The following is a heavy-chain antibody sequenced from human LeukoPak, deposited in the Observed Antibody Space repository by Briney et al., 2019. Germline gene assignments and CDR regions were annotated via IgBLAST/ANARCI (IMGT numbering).Heavy chain of an antibody. D-gene: IGHD3-22*01. CDR3: ARPNYDSSGYYYYCFDY. CDR1: GYSFTSYW. V-gene: IGHV5-51*01. CDR2: IYPGDSDT. Sequence: GESLKISCKGSGYSFTSYWIGWVRQMPGKGLEWMGIIYPGDSDTRYSPSFQGQVTISADKSISTAYLQWSSLKASDTAMYYCARPNYDSSGYYYYCFDYWGQGTLVTVSS. J-gene: IGHJ4*02.